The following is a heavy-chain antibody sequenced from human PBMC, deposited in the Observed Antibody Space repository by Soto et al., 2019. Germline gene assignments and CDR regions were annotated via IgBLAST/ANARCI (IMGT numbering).Heavy chain of an antibody. D-gene: IGHD3-3*02. CDR1: GFTFSRYW. CDR3: GGLGVITGAPETESPFLGGFSPNCFDY. CDR2: IQQDGSER. V-gene: IGHV3-7*01. Sequence: EVQLVESGGGLVQPGGSLRLSCAASGFTFSRYWMTWVRQAPGKGLEWVANIQQDGSERYSVDSVKGRFTISRDNAKNLLYLQVERLRAEGKAVYFCGGLGVITGAPETESPFLGGFSPNCFDYWGQGTLVTVSS. J-gene: IGHJ4*02.